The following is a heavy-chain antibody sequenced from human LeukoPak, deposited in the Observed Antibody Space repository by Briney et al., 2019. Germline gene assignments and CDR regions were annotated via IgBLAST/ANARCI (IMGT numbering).Heavy chain of an antibody. CDR2: IYYSGST. CDR1: GGSISSSSYY. CDR3: ATRSITMVRGVTDY. V-gene: IGHV4-39*07. J-gene: IGHJ4*02. D-gene: IGHD3-10*01. Sequence: SETLSLTCTVSGGSISSSSYYWGWIRQPPGKGLEWIGSIYYSGSTYYNPSLKSRVTISVDKSKNQFSLKLSSATAADTAVYYCATRSITMVRGVTDYWGQGTLVTVSS.